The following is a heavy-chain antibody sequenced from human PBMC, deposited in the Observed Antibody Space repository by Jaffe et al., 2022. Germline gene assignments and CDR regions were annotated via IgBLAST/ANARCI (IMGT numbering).Heavy chain of an antibody. CDR1: GFTFSSYA. V-gene: IGHV3-23*01. J-gene: IGHJ5*02. CDR2: ISGSGGST. CDR3: AKDYDSSGWYGGNWFDP. D-gene: IGHD6-19*01. Sequence: EVQLLESGGGLVQPGGSLRLSCAASGFTFSSYAMSWVRQAPGKGLEWVSAISGSGGSTYYADSVKGRFTISRDNSKNTLYLQMNSLRAEDTAVYYCAKDYDSSGWYGGNWFDPWGQGTLVTVSS.